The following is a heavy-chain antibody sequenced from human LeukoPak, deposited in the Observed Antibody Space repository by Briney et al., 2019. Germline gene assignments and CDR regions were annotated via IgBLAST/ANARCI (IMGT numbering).Heavy chain of an antibody. J-gene: IGHJ2*01. CDR2: IYYSGST. CDR3: ARAFRARYFDL. Sequence: SETLSLTCTVSGGSITTGSYYWGWIRQPPGKGLEWIGIIYYSGSTYYSPSLKGRVTISVDTSKNQFSLKLSSVTAADTAVYYCARAFRARYFDLWGRGTLVTVSS. CDR1: GGSITTGSYY. V-gene: IGHV4-39*01. D-gene: IGHD2/OR15-2a*01.